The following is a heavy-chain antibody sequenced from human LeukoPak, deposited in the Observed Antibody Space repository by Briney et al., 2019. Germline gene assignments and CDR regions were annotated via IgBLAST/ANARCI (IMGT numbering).Heavy chain of an antibody. CDR2: IKQDGSEK. Sequence: GGSLRLSCAASGFTFSAYWMTWVRQAPGKGLEWVANIKQDGSEKYYVDSVKGRFTISRDNAKNSLCLQMNSLGAEDTAVYYCAREGVNSPDDTFDVWGQGTMVTVSS. CDR1: GFTFSAYW. CDR3: AREGVNSPDDTFDV. D-gene: IGHD3-3*01. J-gene: IGHJ3*01. V-gene: IGHV3-7*01.